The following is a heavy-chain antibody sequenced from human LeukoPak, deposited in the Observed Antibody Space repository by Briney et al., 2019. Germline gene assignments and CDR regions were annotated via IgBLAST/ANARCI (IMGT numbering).Heavy chain of an antibody. J-gene: IGHJ5*02. D-gene: IGHD3-22*01. V-gene: IGHV1-46*01. Sequence: ASVKVSCKASGYTFTSYYMHWVRQVPGQGLEWMGIINPSGGSTSYAQKFQGRVTMTRDMSTSTVYMELSSLRSEDTAVYYCAREYYYDSSGYLGVWFDPWGQGTLVTVSS. CDR2: INPSGGST. CDR3: AREYYYDSSGYLGVWFDP. CDR1: GYTFTSYY.